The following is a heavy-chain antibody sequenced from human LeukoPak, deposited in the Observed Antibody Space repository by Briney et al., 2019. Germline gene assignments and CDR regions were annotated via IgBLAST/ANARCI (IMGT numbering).Heavy chain of an antibody. CDR1: GFTFSSYA. V-gene: IGHV3-23*01. CDR2: ISGSGGSK. J-gene: IGHJ4*02. Sequence: PGGSLRLSCAASGFTFSSYAMRWVRQAPGKGLEWVSAISGSGGSKYYPDSVKGRFPISRDNCKNTLYLQMNSLRAEDTAVYYCATSRGDGVMITFGGKGIDYWGQGTLVTVSS. D-gene: IGHD3-16*01. CDR3: ATSRGDGVMITFGGKGIDY.